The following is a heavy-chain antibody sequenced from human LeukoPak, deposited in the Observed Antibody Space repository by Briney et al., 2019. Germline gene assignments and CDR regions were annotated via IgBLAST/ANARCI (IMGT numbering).Heavy chain of an antibody. CDR1: GGSISSYY. CDR3: ARVRGQMATTYFDY. J-gene: IGHJ4*02. D-gene: IGHD5-24*01. Sequence: SETLSLTCTVSGGSISSYYWSWIRQPPGKGLEWIGYIHYSGSTNYNPSLKSRVTISVDTSKNQFSLKLSSVTAADTAVYYCARVRGQMATTYFDYWGQGTLVTVSS. V-gene: IGHV4-59*01. CDR2: IHYSGST.